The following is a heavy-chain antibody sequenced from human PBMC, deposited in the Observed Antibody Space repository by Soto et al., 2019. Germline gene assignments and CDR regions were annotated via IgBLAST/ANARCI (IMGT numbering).Heavy chain of an antibody. V-gene: IGHV4-59*02. J-gene: IGHJ5*02. CDR2: IYYTGRT. CDR3: ARDSSDSWYSPMDP. CDR1: GGSVNNYY. D-gene: IGHD1-1*01. Sequence: TCTVSGGSVNNYYWSWVRLSPGKGLEWIGYIYYTGRTNYNPSLESRVTISVDTSKNQFSLNLRSVTAADTAVYYCARDSSDSWYSPMDPWGQGILVTAPQ.